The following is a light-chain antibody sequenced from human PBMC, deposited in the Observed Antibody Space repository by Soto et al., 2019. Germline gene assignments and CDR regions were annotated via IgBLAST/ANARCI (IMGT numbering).Light chain of an antibody. V-gene: IGLV3-21*04. CDR2: YDR. Sequence: SYELTQPPSVSGAPGETATITCGGHNIGSKSVHWYQQKPGQDPVLVIYYDRDRPSGIPERFSGSNDGNTATLTISRVEAGDEAAYYCQVWDNYSDHVVFGGGTKVTVL. J-gene: IGLJ2*01. CDR3: QVWDNYSDHVV. CDR1: NIGSKS.